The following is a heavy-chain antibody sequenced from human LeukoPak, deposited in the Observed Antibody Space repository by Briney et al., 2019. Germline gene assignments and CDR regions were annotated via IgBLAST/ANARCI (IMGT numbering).Heavy chain of an antibody. J-gene: IGHJ4*02. CDR1: GYTFTSYG. CDR3: ARSGSGWYSGGMGY. V-gene: IGHV1-18*01. Sequence: ASVKVSCKASGYTFTSYGISWVRQAPGQGLEWMGWISAYNGNTNYAQKLQGRVTMTTDTSTSTAYMELRSLRSDDTAVYYCARSGSGWYSGGMGYWGQGTLVTVSS. CDR2: ISAYNGNT. D-gene: IGHD6-19*01.